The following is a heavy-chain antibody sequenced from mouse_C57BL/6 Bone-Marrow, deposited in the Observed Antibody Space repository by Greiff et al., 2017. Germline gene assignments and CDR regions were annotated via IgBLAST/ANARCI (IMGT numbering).Heavy chain of an antibody. CDR3: ARHDYDGRSSWFAY. CDR1: GFTFSDYY. CDR2: ISNGGGST. D-gene: IGHD2-4*01. J-gene: IGHJ3*01. Sequence: EVQLVESGGGLVQPGGSLKLSCAASGFTFSDYYMYWVRQTPEKRLEWVAYISNGGGSTYYPDTVKGRFTISRDNAKNTLYLQMSRLKSEDTAMYYCARHDYDGRSSWFAYWGQGTLVTVSA. V-gene: IGHV5-12*01.